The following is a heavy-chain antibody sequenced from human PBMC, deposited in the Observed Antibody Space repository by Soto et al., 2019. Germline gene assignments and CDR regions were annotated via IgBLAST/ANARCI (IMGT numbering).Heavy chain of an antibody. CDR3: ATFPITIFGVVNGMDV. CDR2: INPSGGST. D-gene: IGHD3-3*01. V-gene: IGHV1-46*01. Sequence: TSVKVSCKASGYTFTSYYMHWVRQAPGQGLEWMGIINPSGGSTSYAQKFQGRVTMTRDTSTSTVYMELSSLRSEDTAVYYCATFPITIFGVVNGMDVWGQGTTVTVSS. J-gene: IGHJ6*02. CDR1: GYTFTSYY.